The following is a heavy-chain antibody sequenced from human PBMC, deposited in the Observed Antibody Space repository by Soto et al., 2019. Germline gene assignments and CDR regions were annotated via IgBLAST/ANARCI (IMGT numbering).Heavy chain of an antibody. CDR2: ISSSSSYI. V-gene: IGHV3-21*01. Sequence: QAPGKGLEWVSSISSSSSYIYYADSVKGRFTISRDNAKNSLYLQMNSLRAEETVVYYCASTRRDGYNNYYYYYGMDVWGQGTTVTVSS. CDR3: ASTRRDGYNNYYYYYGMDV. D-gene: IGHD5-12*01. J-gene: IGHJ6*02.